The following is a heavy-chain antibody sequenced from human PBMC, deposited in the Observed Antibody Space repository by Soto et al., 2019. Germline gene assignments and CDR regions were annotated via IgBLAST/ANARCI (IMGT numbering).Heavy chain of an antibody. Sequence: GGSLRLSCAASGFTFSNAWMSWVRQAPGKGLEWVGRIKSKTDGGTTDYAAPVKGRFTISRDDSKNTLYLQMNSLKTEDTAVYYCTTVRYRSGYDYRGGYWGQGTLVTVSS. CDR2: IKSKTDGGTT. V-gene: IGHV3-15*01. J-gene: IGHJ4*02. CDR1: GFTFSNAW. CDR3: TTVRYRSGYDYRGGY. D-gene: IGHD5-12*01.